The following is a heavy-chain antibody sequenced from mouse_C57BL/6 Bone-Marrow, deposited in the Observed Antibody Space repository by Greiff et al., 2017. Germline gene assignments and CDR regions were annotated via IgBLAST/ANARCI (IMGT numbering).Heavy chain of an antibody. CDR1: GYTFTSYW. Sequence: QVQLQQPGAELVKPGASVKMSCKASGYTFTSYWITWVKQRPGQGLEWIGDIYPGSGSTNYNEKFKSKATLTVDTSSSTAYMQRSSLTSEDSAVYCCARFPPDVRSPDYWGQGTTLTVSS. V-gene: IGHV1-55*01. CDR3: ARFPPDVRSPDY. J-gene: IGHJ2*01. CDR2: IYPGSGST.